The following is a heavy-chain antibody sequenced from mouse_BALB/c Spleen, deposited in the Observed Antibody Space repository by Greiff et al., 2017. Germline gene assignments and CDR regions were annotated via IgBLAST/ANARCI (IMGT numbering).Heavy chain of an antibody. CDR2: IDPENGDT. Sequence: EVKLMESGAELVRSGASVKLSCTASGFNIKDYYMHWVKQRPEQGLEWIGWIDPENGDTEYAPKFQGKATMTADTSSNTAYLQLSSLTSEDTAVYYCNAVLRDWFAYWGQGTLVTVSA. D-gene: IGHD1-1*01. CDR3: NAVLRDWFAY. CDR1: GFNIKDYY. J-gene: IGHJ3*01. V-gene: IGHV14-4*02.